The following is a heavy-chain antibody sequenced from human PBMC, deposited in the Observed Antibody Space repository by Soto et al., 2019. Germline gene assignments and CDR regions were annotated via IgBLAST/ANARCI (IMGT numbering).Heavy chain of an antibody. Sequence: QLQLQESGSGLVQPSQTLSLTCAVSGGSISSGGYSWSWLRQPPGKGLEWIGYIYHSGSTYYNPSLKSRVTISVDRSKNQVSLKLSSVTAADTAVYYCARDAEYCSSTSCYAYWGQGTLVTVSS. CDR1: GGSISSGGYS. CDR2: IYHSGST. V-gene: IGHV4-30-2*01. CDR3: ARDAEYCSSTSCYAY. D-gene: IGHD2-2*01. J-gene: IGHJ4*02.